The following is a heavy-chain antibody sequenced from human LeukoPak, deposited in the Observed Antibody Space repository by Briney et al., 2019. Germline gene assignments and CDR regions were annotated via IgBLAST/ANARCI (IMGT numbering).Heavy chain of an antibody. Sequence: GGALRLSCSASGFTFSTNSMHLVRQAPGKGLEFVSAITRNGGITYCADFGKCRFTIFRDNSKNTLYIQMSSLRAEDTAVYYCVTVGMTSIWSYLRFDPRGQGTLVSVSS. CDR1: GFTFSTNS. CDR3: VTVGMTSIWSYLRFDP. J-gene: IGHJ5*02. V-gene: IGHV3-64D*08. D-gene: IGHD1-26*01. CDR2: ITRNGGIT.